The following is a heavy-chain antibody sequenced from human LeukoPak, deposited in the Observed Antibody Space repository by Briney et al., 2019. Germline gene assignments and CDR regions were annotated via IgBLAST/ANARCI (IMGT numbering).Heavy chain of an antibody. V-gene: IGHV3-48*03. CDR1: GFTFSSYE. Sequence: GGSLRLSCAASGFTFSSYEMNWVRQARGKGLEWVSYISSSGSTIYYADSVKGRFTISRDNAKNSLYLQMNSLRAEDTAVYYCARGRSGSTEDYWGQGTLVTVSS. CDR2: ISSSGSTI. D-gene: IGHD1-26*01. J-gene: IGHJ4*02. CDR3: ARGRSGSTEDY.